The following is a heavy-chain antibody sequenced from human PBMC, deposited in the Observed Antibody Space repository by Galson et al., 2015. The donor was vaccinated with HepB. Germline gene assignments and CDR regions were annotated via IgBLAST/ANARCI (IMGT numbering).Heavy chain of an antibody. D-gene: IGHD3-3*01. Sequence: SVKVSCKASGYTFTSYAMHWVRQAPGQRLEWMGWINAGNGNTKYSQKFQGRVTITRDTSASTAYMKLSSLRSEDTAVYYCAREGSTIFGVALYYYYYYGMDVWGQGTTVTVSS. V-gene: IGHV1-3*01. CDR1: GYTFTSYA. CDR2: INAGNGNT. CDR3: AREGSTIFGVALYYYYYYGMDV. J-gene: IGHJ6*02.